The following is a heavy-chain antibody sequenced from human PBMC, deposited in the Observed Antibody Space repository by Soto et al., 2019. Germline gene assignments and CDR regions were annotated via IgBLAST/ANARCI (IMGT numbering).Heavy chain of an antibody. Sequence: QLQLLESGPGLVKPSETLSLTCAVSGVSIKTYYWSCIRQTAGKGLEWIGRIYGSGSSHYNPTLKSRVTMSADTYNNQVSLKLSSVTDAATAVYDCARDEYYESNKWFDPWGQGTLVTVSS. V-gene: IGHV4-4*07. CDR3: ARDEYYESNKWFDP. J-gene: IGHJ5*02. CDR2: IYGSGSS. D-gene: IGHD3-22*01. CDR1: GVSIKTYY.